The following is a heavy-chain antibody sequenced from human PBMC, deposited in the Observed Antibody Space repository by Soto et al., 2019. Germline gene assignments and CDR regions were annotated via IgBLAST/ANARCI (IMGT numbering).Heavy chain of an antibody. D-gene: IGHD3-22*01. CDR3: VRGSFGYYGP. CDR2: IRNPGYGGTT. V-gene: IGHV3-49*04. J-gene: IGHJ5*02. Sequence: GGSLRLSCTTSGFSFGDYAMTWVRQAPGKGLEWVGFIRNPGYGGTTEYATSVKGRFIISRDDSLSSAYLQLNSLKVDDSAVYYCVRGSFGYYGPWGQGTLVTVSS. CDR1: GFSFGDYA.